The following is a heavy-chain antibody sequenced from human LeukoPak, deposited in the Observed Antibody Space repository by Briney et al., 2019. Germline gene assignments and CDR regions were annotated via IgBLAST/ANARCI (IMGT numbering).Heavy chain of an antibody. CDR3: ARDDAATVTNYSCYGMDV. CDR2: ISSSGSTI. D-gene: IGHD4-17*01. J-gene: IGHJ6*02. CDR1: GFTFSAYY. V-gene: IGHV3-11*01. Sequence: SVGSLRLSCAVSGFTFSAYYMSWIRQAPGQGLEWVSYISSSGSTIYYADSVNGRFTISRDNAKNSLYLQMNSLRAEDTAVYYCARDDAATVTNYSCYGMDVWGQGTTVTVSS.